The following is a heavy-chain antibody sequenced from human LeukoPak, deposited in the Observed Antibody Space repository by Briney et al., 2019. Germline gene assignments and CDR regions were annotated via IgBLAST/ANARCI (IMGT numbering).Heavy chain of an antibody. CDR3: GSIAAAPDY. Sequence: TGGSLRLSCAASGFTFSSYAMHWVRQAPGKGLEYVSAISSNGGSTYYANSVKGRFTISRDNSKNTLYLQMGSLRAEDMAVYYCGSIAAAPDYWGQGTLVTVSS. V-gene: IGHV3-64*01. D-gene: IGHD6-13*01. CDR2: ISSNGGST. J-gene: IGHJ4*02. CDR1: GFTFSSYA.